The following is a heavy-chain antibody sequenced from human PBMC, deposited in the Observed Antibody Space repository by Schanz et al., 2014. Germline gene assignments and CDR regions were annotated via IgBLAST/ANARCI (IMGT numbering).Heavy chain of an antibody. D-gene: IGHD6-13*01. J-gene: IGHJ6*02. Sequence: VQLVESGGGLAQPGGSLRLSCAASGFTFSNYAMNWVRQAPGKGLKWVSGIRGSGGSTYYADSVKGRFTISRDNSKNMLYLRMNSLRAEDTAVYYCAKEFSSSWWYGMDVWGQGTTVTVSS. CDR2: IRGSGGST. CDR3: AKEFSSSWWYGMDV. CDR1: GFTFSNYA. V-gene: IGHV3-23*04.